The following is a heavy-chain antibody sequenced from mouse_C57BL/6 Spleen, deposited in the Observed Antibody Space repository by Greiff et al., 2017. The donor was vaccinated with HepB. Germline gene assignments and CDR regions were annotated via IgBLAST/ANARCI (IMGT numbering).Heavy chain of an antibody. CDR2: INYDGSCT. V-gene: IGHV5-16*01. D-gene: IGHD1-1*01. CDR1: GFTFRDYY. Sequence: EVQLVESEGGLVQPGRSMKLSCTASGFTFRDYYMAWVRQVPEKGLEWVANINYDGSCTYYLDSLQSRIIISRDNAKNILYLQMSSLKTEDTATYYCTREGADNYGSIYFGYWGQGTTLTVSS. J-gene: IGHJ2*01. CDR3: TREGADNYGSIYFGY.